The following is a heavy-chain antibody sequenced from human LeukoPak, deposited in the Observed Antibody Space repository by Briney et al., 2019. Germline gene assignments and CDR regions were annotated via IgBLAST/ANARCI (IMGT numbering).Heavy chain of an antibody. J-gene: IGHJ6*02. CDR1: GFTFSIYG. Sequence: GGSLRLSCAVSGFTFSIYGMDWVRQAPGKGLEWVAVISYDGSNKYYTDSVNGRFTISRANSKNTLNLQMNSLRAEDTAVYCFAKARNRDCSSASCFYGMDVWGQGTTVTVSS. CDR3: AKARNRDCSSASCFYGMDV. V-gene: IGHV3-30*18. D-gene: IGHD2-2*01. CDR2: ISYDGSNK.